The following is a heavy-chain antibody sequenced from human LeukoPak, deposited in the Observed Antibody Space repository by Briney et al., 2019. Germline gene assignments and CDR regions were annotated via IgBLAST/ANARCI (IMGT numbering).Heavy chain of an antibody. D-gene: IGHD6-6*01. J-gene: IGHJ6*03. CDR3: ARDKGYSSSQGYYYYYYMDV. V-gene: IGHV3-7*01. CDR1: GFTFSSYW. CDR2: IKQDGSEK. Sequence: GGSLRLSCAASGFTFSSYWMSWVRQAPGKGLEWVANIKQDGSEKYYVDSVKGRFTISRDNAKNSLYLQMNSLRAEDTAVYYCARDKGYSSSQGYYYYYYMDVWGKGTTVTVSS.